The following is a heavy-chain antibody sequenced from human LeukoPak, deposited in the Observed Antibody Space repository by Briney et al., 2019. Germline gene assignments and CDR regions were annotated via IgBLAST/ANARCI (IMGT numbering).Heavy chain of an antibody. J-gene: IGHJ4*02. V-gene: IGHV1-69*13. Sequence: SVKVSCKASGGTFSSYAISWVRQAPGQGLEWMGGIIPIFGTANYAQKFQGRVTITADESTSTAYMELSSLRSEDTAVYYCARSIPPDQKGWNYVFSFLGDLDYWGQGTLVTVSS. CDR2: IIPIFGTA. D-gene: IGHD1-7*01. CDR1: GGTFSSYA. CDR3: ARSIPPDQKGWNYVFSFLGDLDY.